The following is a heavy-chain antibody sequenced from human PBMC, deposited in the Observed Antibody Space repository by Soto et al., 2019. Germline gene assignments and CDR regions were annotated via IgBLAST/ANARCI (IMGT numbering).Heavy chain of an antibody. CDR2: IFHRGNT. D-gene: IGHD6-19*01. CDR1: GGSITNNNW. J-gene: IGHJ4*02. CDR3: ASNPAVAGLFDY. V-gene: IGHV4-4*02. Sequence: LSLTCAVSGGSITNNNWWSWVRQPPGKALEWIGEIFHRGNTNYNPSLKSRVTMSIDKSKNQFSLRLSSVTAADTAVYYCASNPAVAGLFDYWGQGTPVTVS.